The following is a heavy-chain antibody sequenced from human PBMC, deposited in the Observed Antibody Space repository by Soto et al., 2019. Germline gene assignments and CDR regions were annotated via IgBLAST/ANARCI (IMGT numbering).Heavy chain of an antibody. CDR2: ISYDGSNK. Sequence: QVQLVESGGGVVQPGRSLRLSCAASGFTFSSYAMHWVRQAPGKGLEWVAVISYDGSNKYYADSVKGRFTISRDNSKNTLYLQMNSLRAEDTAVYYVAGGIVTLRFLLDCGGQGTLVTVSS. CDR3: AGGIVTLRFLLDC. J-gene: IGHJ4*02. V-gene: IGHV3-30-3*01. CDR1: GFTFSSYA. D-gene: IGHD3-3*01.